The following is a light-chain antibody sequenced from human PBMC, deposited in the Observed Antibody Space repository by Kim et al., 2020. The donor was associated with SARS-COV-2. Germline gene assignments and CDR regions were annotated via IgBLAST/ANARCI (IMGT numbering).Light chain of an antibody. J-gene: IGLJ3*02. V-gene: IGLV1-51*01. CDR2: DDT. CDR3: GTWDSDLSAGV. Sequence: QPVLTQPPSVSAAPGQKVTISCSGTSSNIGNNYVSWYRQFPGAPPKLLIYDDTERPSGIPDRFSGSKSGASASLGITGLQTGDEADYYCGTWDSDLSAGVFGGGTQLTVL. CDR1: SSNIGNNY.